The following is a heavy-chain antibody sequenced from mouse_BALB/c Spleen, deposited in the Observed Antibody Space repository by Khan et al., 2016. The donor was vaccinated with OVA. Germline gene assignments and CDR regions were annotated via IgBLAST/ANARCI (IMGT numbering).Heavy chain of an antibody. CDR2: VWGDGNT. CDR3: AKFYDGVVANWYWDA. V-gene: IGHV2-3*01. CDR1: GFSLTNYG. Sequence: QVQLKESGPGLVAPSPSVSITCTASGFSLTNYGVSWVRQPPGQGLEWLGAVWGDGNTNYHSAIRSRLTISKDNSTSQVFFKLISLLTSDTSTFYCAKFYDGVVANWYWDAWGAGTTVTVSS. D-gene: IGHD1-1*01. J-gene: IGHJ1*01.